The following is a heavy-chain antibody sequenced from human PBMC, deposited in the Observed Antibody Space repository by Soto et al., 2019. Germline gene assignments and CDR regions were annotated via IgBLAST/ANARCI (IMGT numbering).Heavy chain of an antibody. CDR2: TSFDGSDI. CDR3: AKVREDIVLLVALDY. V-gene: IGHV3-30*18. Sequence: PGGSLRLSCAASGFDFSNYVLHWVRQAPGKGLEWVAVTSFDGSDIYSADSVKGRFTISRDNSKNTLYLQMNNLRPEDTAAYYCAKVREDIVLLVALDYWGQGTLVTVSS. CDR1: GFDFSNYV. D-gene: IGHD2-8*01. J-gene: IGHJ4*02.